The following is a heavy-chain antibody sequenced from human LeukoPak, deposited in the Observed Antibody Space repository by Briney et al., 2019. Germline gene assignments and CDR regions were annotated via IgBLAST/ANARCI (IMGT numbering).Heavy chain of an antibody. D-gene: IGHD3-9*01. CDR3: ARDQVYDRVNGYHHPCFDY. CDR1: GFTFSGYS. J-gene: IGHJ4*02. CDR2: IKQDGSEK. Sequence: GGTLRLSRAASGFTFSGYSMNWVRQAPGKGLGWVANIKQDGSEKYSVPSVEGPFTISRDNAKSSLYRQSNSLRAEDTAVYYWARDQVYDRVNGYHHPCFDYWGQGTLVTVSS. V-gene: IGHV3-7*03.